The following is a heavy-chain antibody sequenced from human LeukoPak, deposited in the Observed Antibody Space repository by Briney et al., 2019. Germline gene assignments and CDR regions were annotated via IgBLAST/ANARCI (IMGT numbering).Heavy chain of an antibody. D-gene: IGHD5-18*01. J-gene: IGHJ4*02. V-gene: IGHV3-23*01. CDR1: GFTFSSYA. CDR3: AKNPEYTYANY. CDR2: ISGSGGGT. Sequence: PGGPLRLSCAASGFTFSSYAMSWVRQAPGKGLEWVSAISGSGGGTYYANSVKGRFTISRDNSKNTLYLQMNSLRAEDTAVYYCAKNPEYTYANYWGQGTLVSVSS.